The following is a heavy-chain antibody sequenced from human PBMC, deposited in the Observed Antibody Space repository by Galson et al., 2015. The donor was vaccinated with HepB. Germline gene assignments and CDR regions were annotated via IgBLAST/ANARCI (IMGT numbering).Heavy chain of an antibody. CDR3: ARSNGWLADY. Sequence: SGFTFSLYSMNWVRQAPGKGLEWVSYIISSSNSIYYTDSVKGRFTISRDNAKNSLYLQMNSLRDEDTAVYYCARSNGWLADYWGQGTLVTVSS. D-gene: IGHD6-19*01. CDR1: GFTFSLYS. J-gene: IGHJ4*02. CDR2: IISSSNSI. V-gene: IGHV3-48*02.